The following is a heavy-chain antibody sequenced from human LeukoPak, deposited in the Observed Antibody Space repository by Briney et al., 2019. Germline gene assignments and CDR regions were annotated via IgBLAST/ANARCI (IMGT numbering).Heavy chain of an antibody. J-gene: IGHJ4*02. Sequence: GGSLRLSCAASGFTFSSYGMSWVRKAPGKGLVWVSSISVRGGSTYYADSVKGRFTISRDSSKNTLYLQMNSLRAEDTAVYYCAKRDTSGYYYFDYWGQGTLVTVSS. CDR3: AKRDTSGYYYFDY. D-gene: IGHD3-22*01. V-gene: IGHV3-23*01. CDR1: GFTFSSYG. CDR2: ISVRGGST.